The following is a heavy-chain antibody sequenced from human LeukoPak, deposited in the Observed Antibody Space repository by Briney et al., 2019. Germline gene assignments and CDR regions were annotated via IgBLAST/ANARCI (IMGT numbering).Heavy chain of an antibody. CDR2: ISSSGSTI. D-gene: IGHD6-19*01. Sequence: GGSLRLSCAASGFTFSDYYMSWIRQAPGKGLEWVSYISSSGSTIYYADSVKGRFTISRDNAKNSLYLQMNSLRAEDTAVYYCAGGIAVAEVSLSFDPWGQGTLVTVSS. CDR3: AGGIAVAEVSLSFDP. CDR1: GFTFSDYY. J-gene: IGHJ5*02. V-gene: IGHV3-11*01.